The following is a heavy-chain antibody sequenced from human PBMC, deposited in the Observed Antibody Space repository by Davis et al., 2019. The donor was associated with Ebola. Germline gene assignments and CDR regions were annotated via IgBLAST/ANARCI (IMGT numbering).Heavy chain of an antibody. D-gene: IGHD4-17*01. V-gene: IGHV3-53*01. Sequence: GESLKISCAASGFTFSSYSMNWVRQAPGKGLEWVSVIYSGGSTYYADSVKGRFTISRDNSKNTLYLQMNSLRAEDTAVYYCARGMTTVTTVWFDPWGQGTLVTVSS. J-gene: IGHJ5*02. CDR1: GFTFSSYS. CDR2: IYSGGST. CDR3: ARGMTTVTTVWFDP.